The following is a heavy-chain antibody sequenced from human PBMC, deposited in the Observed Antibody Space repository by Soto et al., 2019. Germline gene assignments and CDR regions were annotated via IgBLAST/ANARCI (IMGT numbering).Heavy chain of an antibody. CDR1: GYTFTGYY. V-gene: IGHV1-2*04. D-gene: IGHD5-18*01. CDR2: INPNSVGT. Sequence: ASVKVSCKASGYTFTGYYMHWVRQAPGQGLEWIGWINPNSVGTNYAQKYQGWVTMTRDTYISTSYMELSRLRSDDTAVYFCSIDLSGRDGYGRYYYGMDVWGRGTTVTVSS. CDR3: SIDLSGRDGYGRYYYGMDV. J-gene: IGHJ6*02.